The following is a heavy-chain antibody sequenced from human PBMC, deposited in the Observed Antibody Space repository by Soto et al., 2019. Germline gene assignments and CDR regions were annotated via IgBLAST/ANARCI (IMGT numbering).Heavy chain of an antibody. Sequence: QVQLQESGPGLVKPSGTLSVTCAVSGGSISSSNWWTWVRQPPGKGLEWIGEIYHSGTTNYNPSLKSRVVISGDRSRNHLSLTLSSGTAADTAVYYCASPATSDFDYWGQGILVTVSS. V-gene: IGHV4-4*02. CDR2: IYHSGTT. CDR1: GGSISSSNW. D-gene: IGHD4-4*01. J-gene: IGHJ4*02. CDR3: ASPATSDFDY.